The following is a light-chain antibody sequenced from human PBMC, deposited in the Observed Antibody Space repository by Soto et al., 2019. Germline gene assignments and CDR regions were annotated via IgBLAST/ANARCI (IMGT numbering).Light chain of an antibody. Sequence: LSLSPGERATLSCRASQSVSSYLAWYQQKPGQAPRLLIYDASNRAPGVPPRFSGSGSRTDFTLTISRLEPEDFAVYYCQQPSNWPLTFGGGTKVEIK. J-gene: IGKJ4*01. V-gene: IGKV3-11*01. CDR2: DAS. CDR3: QQPSNWPLT. CDR1: QSVSSY.